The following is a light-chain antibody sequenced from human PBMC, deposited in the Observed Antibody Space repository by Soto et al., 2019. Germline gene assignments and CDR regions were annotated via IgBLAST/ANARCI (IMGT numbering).Light chain of an antibody. CDR2: GSS. V-gene: IGKV3-20*01. CDR3: QQYGSSPRLRFT. Sequence: EIVLTQSPGTLSLSPGERATLSCRASQSVSSSYLAWYQQQPGQAPRLLIYGSSSRATGIPDRFSGSGSGTDFTLTISRLEPEDFAVYYCQQYGSSPRLRFTFGPGTKVDIK. CDR1: QSVSSSY. J-gene: IGKJ3*01.